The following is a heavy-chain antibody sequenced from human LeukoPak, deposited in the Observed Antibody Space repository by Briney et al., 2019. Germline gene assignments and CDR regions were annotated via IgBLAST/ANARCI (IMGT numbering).Heavy chain of an antibody. CDR2: INPNSGGT. J-gene: IGHJ6*03. Sequence: ASVKVSCKASGYTFTGYYMHWVRQAPGQGLEWMGWINPNSGGTNYAQKFQGRVTMTRDTSISTAYMELGRLRSDDTAVYYCARDASRYYDFWSGYSGYYCMDVWGKGTTVTVSS. V-gene: IGHV1-2*02. CDR1: GYTFTGYY. CDR3: ARDASRYYDFWSGYSGYYCMDV. D-gene: IGHD3-3*01.